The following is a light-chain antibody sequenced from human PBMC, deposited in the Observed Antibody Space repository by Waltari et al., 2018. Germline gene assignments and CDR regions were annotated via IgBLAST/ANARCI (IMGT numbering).Light chain of an antibody. CDR3: QHYLRLPVT. CDR2: GAS. Sequence: ESVLTQSPGTLSFSPGESATLSCRTSQSVTRALAWYQQKPGQAPRLLIYGASNRATGIPDRFSGSGSGTEFSLTISSLEPEDFAVYYCQHYLRLPVTFGQGTKVEVK. J-gene: IGKJ1*01. CDR1: QSVTRA. V-gene: IGKV3-20*01.